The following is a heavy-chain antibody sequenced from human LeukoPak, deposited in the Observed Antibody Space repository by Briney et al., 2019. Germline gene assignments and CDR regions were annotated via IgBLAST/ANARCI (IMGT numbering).Heavy chain of an antibody. D-gene: IGHD6-13*01. CDR3: ARGFSSSWYWFDP. V-gene: IGHV4-59*02. J-gene: IGHJ5*02. CDR2: VYYSGST. CDR1: GGSVSGYY. Sequence: PSETLSLTCVVSGGSVSGYYWGWIRQPPGRGLEWIGYVYYSGSTNYNPSLKSRVTISVDTSKNQFSLNLSSVTAADTAVYYCARGFSSSWYWFDPWGQGTLVTVSS.